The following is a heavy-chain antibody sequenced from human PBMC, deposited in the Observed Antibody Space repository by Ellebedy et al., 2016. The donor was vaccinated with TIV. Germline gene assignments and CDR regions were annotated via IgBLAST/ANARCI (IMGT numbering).Heavy chain of an antibody. CDR2: ISAYNGNT. Sequence: AASVKVSCKASGYTFSSYGITWVRQAPGQGLEWMGWISAYNGNTAYAQKVRGRVTMTTDTSSSTAYMELRRLRSDDTAVYYCAGSMIVVPSIPYFYGMDVWGQGTTVTVSS. J-gene: IGHJ6*02. CDR3: AGSMIVVPSIPYFYGMDV. CDR1: GYTFSSYG. V-gene: IGHV1-18*01. D-gene: IGHD3-22*01.